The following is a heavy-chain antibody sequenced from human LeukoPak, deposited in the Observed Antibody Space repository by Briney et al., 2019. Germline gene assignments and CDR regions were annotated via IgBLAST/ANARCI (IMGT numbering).Heavy chain of an antibody. D-gene: IGHD1-26*01. CDR1: GFTFSRYW. J-gene: IGHJ4*02. CDR2: INSDGNSA. Sequence: PGGSLRLSRAASGFTFSRYWMHWVRQAPGKGLVWVSRINSDGNSASYADSVKGRFTISRDNSKNTLYLQMDSLTAEDTAVYYCAREDAGGTYSFDYWGQGTLVSVSS. V-gene: IGHV3-74*01. CDR3: AREDAGGTYSFDY.